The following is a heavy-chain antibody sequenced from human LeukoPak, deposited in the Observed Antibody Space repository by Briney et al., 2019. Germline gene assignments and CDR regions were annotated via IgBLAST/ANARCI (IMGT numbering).Heavy chain of an antibody. Sequence: PSETLSLTCTVSGGSISSYYWSWIRQPPGKGLEWIGYIYYSGSTNYNPSLKSRVTISVDTSKNQFSLKLSSVTAADTAVYYCAREDSIAAAGLDAFGIWGQGTMVTVSS. CDR2: IYYSGST. CDR1: GGSISSYY. J-gene: IGHJ3*02. CDR3: AREDSIAAAGLDAFGI. D-gene: IGHD6-13*01. V-gene: IGHV4-59*01.